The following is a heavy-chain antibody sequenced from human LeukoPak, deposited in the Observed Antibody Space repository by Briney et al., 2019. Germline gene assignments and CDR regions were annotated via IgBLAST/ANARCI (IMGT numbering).Heavy chain of an antibody. V-gene: IGHV3-23*01. CDR3: AKDTHSDYLYYFDY. D-gene: IGHD4-11*01. Sequence: GGSLRLSCAASGFTVSSNYMSWVRQAPGKGLEWVSAISGSGGSTYYADSVKGRFTISRDNSKNTLYLQMNSLRAEDTAVYYCAKDTHSDYLYYFDYWAREPWSPSPQ. CDR2: ISGSGGST. CDR1: GFTVSSNY. J-gene: IGHJ4*02.